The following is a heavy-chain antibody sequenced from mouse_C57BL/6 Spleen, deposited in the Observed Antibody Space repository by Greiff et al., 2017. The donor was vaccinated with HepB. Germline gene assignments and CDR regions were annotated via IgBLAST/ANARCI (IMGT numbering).Heavy chain of an antibody. Sequence: EVQGVESGGGLVQPGGSLSLSCAASGFTFTDYYMSWVRQPPGKALEWLGFIRNKANGYTTEYSASVKGRFTISRDNSQSILYLQMNALRAEDSATYYCARLGVVATDWYFDVWGTGTTVTVSS. CDR1: GFTFTDYY. CDR3: ARLGVVATDWYFDV. D-gene: IGHD1-1*01. CDR2: IRNKANGYTT. J-gene: IGHJ1*03. V-gene: IGHV7-3*01.